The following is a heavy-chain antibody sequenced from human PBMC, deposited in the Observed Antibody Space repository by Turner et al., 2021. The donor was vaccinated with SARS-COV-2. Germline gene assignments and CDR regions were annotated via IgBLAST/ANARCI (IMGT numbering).Heavy chain of an antibody. CDR1: GFTFSSYG. J-gene: IGHJ4*02. Sequence: QVQLVESGGGVVQPGRSLRLSCAAPGFTFSSYGMHWVRQAPGKGLEWVAVIWYDGSNKYYADSVKGRFTISRDNSKNTLYLQMNSLRAEDTAVYYCARDLFQDYGSGSYRLDYWGQGTLVTVSS. D-gene: IGHD3-10*01. CDR3: ARDLFQDYGSGSYRLDY. V-gene: IGHV3-33*01. CDR2: IWYDGSNK.